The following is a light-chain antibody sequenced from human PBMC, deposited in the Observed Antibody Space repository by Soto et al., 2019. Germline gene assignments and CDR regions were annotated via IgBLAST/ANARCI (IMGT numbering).Light chain of an antibody. CDR2: WAS. CDR1: QSVLYSSNNKNY. Sequence: DIVMTQSPDSLAVSLGERATINCKSSQSVLYSSNNKNYLAWYQKKPGQPPKLLIYWASTRESGVPDRFSGSGSGTDFTLTISSLQAEDVAVYYCQQYYSTPAFGQGTKVEIK. V-gene: IGKV4-1*01. J-gene: IGKJ1*01. CDR3: QQYYSTPA.